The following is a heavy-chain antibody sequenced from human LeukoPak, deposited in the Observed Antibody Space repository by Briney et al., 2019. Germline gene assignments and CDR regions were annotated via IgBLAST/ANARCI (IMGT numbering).Heavy chain of an antibody. CDR3: AKNSGSDSGYWFDP. CDR1: GFSFSSYE. D-gene: IGHD5-12*01. CDR2: ISETRSSM. Sequence: GGSLRLSCAASGFSFSSYEMNWVRQAPGKGLEWVAYISETRSSMNYADSVKGRFTISRDNAKNSLYLQMNSLRAEDTAVYFCAKNSGSDSGYWFDPWGQGTLVTVSS. J-gene: IGHJ5*02. V-gene: IGHV3-48*03.